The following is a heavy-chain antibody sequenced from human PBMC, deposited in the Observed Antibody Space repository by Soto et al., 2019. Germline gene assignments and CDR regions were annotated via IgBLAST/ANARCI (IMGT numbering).Heavy chain of an antibody. CDR3: AAWAGQVRGYGGPFDY. CDR2: ISTYNGNT. CDR1: GYTFTSDG. J-gene: IGHJ4*02. V-gene: IGHV1-18*04. D-gene: IGHD5-12*01. Sequence: QVPLVQSGADVKKPGASVKVSCKASGYTFTSDGISWERQAPGQGLEWMGWISTYNGNTKFAQKLQGRVTMTTDTSTSTVYMELRSLTSDDTAVYYCAAWAGQVRGYGGPFDYWGQGTLLTVSS.